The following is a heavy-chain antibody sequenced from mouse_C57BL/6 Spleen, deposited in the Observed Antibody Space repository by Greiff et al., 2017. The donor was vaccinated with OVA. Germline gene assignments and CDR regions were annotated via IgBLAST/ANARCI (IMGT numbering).Heavy chain of an antibody. Sequence: VQLQQSGPGLVKPSQSLSLTCSVTGYSITSGYYWNWIRQFPGNKLEWMGYISYDGSNNYNPSLKNRISITRDTSKNQFFLKLNSVTTEDTATYYCAREGITGTTGYYFDYWGQGTTLTVSS. J-gene: IGHJ2*01. V-gene: IGHV3-6*01. CDR1: GYSITSGYY. CDR3: AREGITGTTGYYFDY. D-gene: IGHD4-1*01. CDR2: ISYDGSN.